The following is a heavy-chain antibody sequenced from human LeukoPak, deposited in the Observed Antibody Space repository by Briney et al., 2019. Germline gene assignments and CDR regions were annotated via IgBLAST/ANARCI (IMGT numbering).Heavy chain of an antibody. J-gene: IGHJ4*02. CDR1: GYTFTSYD. Sequence: ASVKVSCKASGYTFTSYDINWVRQAPGRGLEWMGWISAYNGNTNYAQKLQGRVTMTTDTSTNTAYMELRSLRSDDTAAYYCARDGYGDSLKLDYWGQGTLVTVSS. D-gene: IGHD4-17*01. V-gene: IGHV1-18*01. CDR2: ISAYNGNT. CDR3: ARDGYGDSLKLDY.